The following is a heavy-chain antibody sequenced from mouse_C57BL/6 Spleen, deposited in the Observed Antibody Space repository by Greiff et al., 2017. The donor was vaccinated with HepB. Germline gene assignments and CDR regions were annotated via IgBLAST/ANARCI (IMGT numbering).Heavy chain of an antibody. V-gene: IGHV5-12*01. CDR1: GFTFSDYY. CDR2: ISNGGGST. D-gene: IGHD1-1*01. Sequence: VQLKESGGGLVQPGGSLKLSCAASGFTFSDYYMYWVRQTPEKRLEWVAYISNGGGSTYYPDTVKGRFTISRDNAKNTLYLQMSRLKSEDTAMYYCARRVTTVVEDYAMDYWGQGTSVTVSS. CDR3: ARRVTTVVEDYAMDY. J-gene: IGHJ4*01.